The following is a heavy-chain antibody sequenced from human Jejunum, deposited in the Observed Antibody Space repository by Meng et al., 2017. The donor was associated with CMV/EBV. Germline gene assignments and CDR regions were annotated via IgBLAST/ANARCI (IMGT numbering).Heavy chain of an antibody. CDR1: GFSPSTSGEG. D-gene: IGHD1-26*01. CDR3: AHFVGGYYPSRPDY. CDR2: IYRGDDK. J-gene: IGHJ4*02. V-gene: IGHV2-5*02. Sequence: QTPLKESGPPLVKPTQTITLTCSFSGFSPSTSGEGVGWIRQPPGKALEWLALIYRGDDKRYSPSLNSRLTIAKDTSKNEVVLTLTNLGPIDTGTYYCAHFVGGYYPSRPDYWGQGTLVTVSS.